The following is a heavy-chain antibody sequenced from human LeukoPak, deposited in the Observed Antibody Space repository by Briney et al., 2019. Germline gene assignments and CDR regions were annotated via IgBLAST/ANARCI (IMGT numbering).Heavy chain of an antibody. Sequence: ASVKVSCKASVYTFTNFYIHWVRQAPGQGLEWMGWMNPNSGDTSYAREFQDRVTMTRDTSLSTAYMELGRLRSDDTAVYFYARRPINCIITNCYVDYWGQGTLVTVSS. CDR1: VYTFTNFY. D-gene: IGHD2-2*01. CDR2: MNPNSGDT. J-gene: IGHJ4*02. CDR3: ARRPINCIITNCYVDY. V-gene: IGHV1-2*02.